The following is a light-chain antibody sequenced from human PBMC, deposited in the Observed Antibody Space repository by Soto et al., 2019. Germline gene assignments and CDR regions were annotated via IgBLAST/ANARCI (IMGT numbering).Light chain of an antibody. V-gene: IGLV2-14*01. CDR1: SSDVGGHNY. CDR3: SSYTTTYSVI. J-gene: IGLJ2*01. Sequence: QSALTQPASVSGSPGQSITISCTGTSSDVGGHNYVSWYQQHPGKVPKLVISEVSKRPSGVSNRFSGSKSGNTASLTISGLQAEDEADYYCSSYTTTYSVIFGGGTKLTVL. CDR2: EVS.